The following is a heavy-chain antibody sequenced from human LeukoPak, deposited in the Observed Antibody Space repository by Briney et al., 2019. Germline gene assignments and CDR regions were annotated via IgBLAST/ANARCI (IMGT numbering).Heavy chain of an antibody. Sequence: PSDTLSLTCILSNDSSSNYFWSWIRQPPGEGLEWIGDIYYSGSTNYNPSLKNRVTISIDKPKSQFSLKLTSVTAADTAVYYCARVPSHSRSLLRLDPWGQGILVTVSS. V-gene: IGHV4-59*01. CDR2: IYYSGST. CDR1: NDSSSNYF. CDR3: ARVPSHSRSLLRLDP. D-gene: IGHD6-6*01. J-gene: IGHJ5*02.